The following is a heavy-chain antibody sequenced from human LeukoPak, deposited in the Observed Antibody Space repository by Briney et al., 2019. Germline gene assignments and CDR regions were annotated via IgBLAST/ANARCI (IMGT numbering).Heavy chain of an antibody. J-gene: IGHJ4*02. Sequence: SETLSLTCTVSDGSISSYYWSWIRQPPGKGLEWIGYIYYSGSTNYNPSLKSRVTISVDTSKNQFSLKLSSVTAADTAVYYCASSSQWELPPGFDYWGQGTLVTVSS. CDR3: ASSSQWELPPGFDY. V-gene: IGHV4-59*01. CDR1: DGSISSYY. CDR2: IYYSGST. D-gene: IGHD1-26*01.